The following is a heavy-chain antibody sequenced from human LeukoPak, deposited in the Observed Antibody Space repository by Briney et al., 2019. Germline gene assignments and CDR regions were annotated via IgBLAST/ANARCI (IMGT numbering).Heavy chain of an antibody. CDR1: GYSFTSYW. D-gene: IGHD4-11*01. J-gene: IGHJ5*02. Sequence: GESLKISCKGSGYSFTSYWIGWVRQMPGKGLEWMGIIYPADSDTRYSPSFQGQVTISADKSISTAYLQWGSLKASDTAMYYCARSTVTTPKWFDPWGQGTLVTVSS. CDR3: ARSTVTTPKWFDP. V-gene: IGHV5-51*01. CDR2: IYPADSDT.